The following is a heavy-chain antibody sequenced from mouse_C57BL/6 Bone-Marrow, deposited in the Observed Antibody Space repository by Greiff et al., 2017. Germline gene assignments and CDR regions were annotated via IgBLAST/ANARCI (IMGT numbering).Heavy chain of an antibody. CDR1: GYTFTSYW. CDR2: IHPNSGST. CDR3: ARGDGYYHFDY. Sequence: QVQLQQPGAELVKPGASVKLSCKASGYTFTSYWMHWVKQRPGQGLEWIGMIHPNSGSTNYNEKFKSKATLTVDKSSSTAYMQLSSLTSEDSAGYYCARGDGYYHFDYWGQGTTLTVSS. V-gene: IGHV1-64*01. J-gene: IGHJ2*01. D-gene: IGHD2-3*01.